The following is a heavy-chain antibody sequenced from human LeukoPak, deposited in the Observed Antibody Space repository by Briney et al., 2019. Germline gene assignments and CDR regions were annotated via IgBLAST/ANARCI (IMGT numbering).Heavy chain of an antibody. CDR3: AGEKFDI. CDR2: SGNAGDT. V-gene: IGHV3-23*01. CDR1: GFTFDVSA. J-gene: IGHJ3*02. D-gene: IGHD3-10*01. Sequence: PGGSLRLSCAASGFTFDVSAMNWVRQAPGKGLEWVSASGNAGDTYHADSVKGRFTVSRDNSNNTLPLQMNSLKSEDTAVYYCAGEKFDIWGQGTMVTVSA.